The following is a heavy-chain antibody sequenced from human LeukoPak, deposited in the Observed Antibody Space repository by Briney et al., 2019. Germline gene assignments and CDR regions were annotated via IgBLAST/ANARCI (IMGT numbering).Heavy chain of an antibody. D-gene: IGHD6-25*01. CDR1: GYTFTSNW. CDR3: ARDLAAAQNAFDI. J-gene: IGHJ3*02. CDR2: IHPGDSDT. V-gene: IGHV5-51*01. Sequence: GESLKISCKGSGYTFTSNWIGWVRQMPGKGLEWMGIIHPGDSDTRYSPSFQGQVIISVDKTISTAYLQWSTPKASDTAMYYCARDLAAAQNAFDIWGQGTMVTISS.